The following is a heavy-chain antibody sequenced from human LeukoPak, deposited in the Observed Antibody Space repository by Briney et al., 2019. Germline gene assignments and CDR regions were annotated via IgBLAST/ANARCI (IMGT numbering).Heavy chain of an antibody. Sequence: SETLSLTCTVSGGSISSYYWSWIRQPPGKGLEWIGYIYYSGSTTYNPSLKSRVTISLDMSKSQFSLKLTSVTAADTAVYYCARVGYYDSSGYYSIRPGFDYWGQGTLVTVSS. J-gene: IGHJ4*02. V-gene: IGHV4-59*08. CDR3: ARVGYYDSSGYYSIRPGFDY. CDR2: IYYSGST. CDR1: GGSISSYY. D-gene: IGHD3-22*01.